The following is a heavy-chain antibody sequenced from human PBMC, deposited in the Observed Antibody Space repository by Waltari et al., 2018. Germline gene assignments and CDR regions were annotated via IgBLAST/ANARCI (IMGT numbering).Heavy chain of an antibody. CDR3: ARDIPTVTTTGDAFDI. CDR2: IYYSGST. J-gene: IGHJ3*02. D-gene: IGHD4-17*01. Sequence: PPGKGLEWIGYIYYSGSTNYNPSLKSRVTISVDTSKNQFSLKLSSVTAADTAVYYCARDIPTVTTTGDAFDIWGQGTMVTVSS. V-gene: IGHV4-59*01.